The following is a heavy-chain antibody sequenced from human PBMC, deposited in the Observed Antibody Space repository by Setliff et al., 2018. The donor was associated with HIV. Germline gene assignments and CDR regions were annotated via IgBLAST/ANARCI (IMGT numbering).Heavy chain of an antibody. CDR3: AKGDEYFDL. CDR1: GFTFSNAW. V-gene: IGHV3-7*03. J-gene: IGHJ2*01. Sequence: QLGGSLRLSCAASGFTFSNAWMNWVRQAPGKGLEWVANIKQDGREQNYVDSVKGRFTISRDNAKNSLYLQMNSLRAEDTAVYYCAKGDEYFDLWGRGTLVTVSS. CDR2: IKQDGREQ.